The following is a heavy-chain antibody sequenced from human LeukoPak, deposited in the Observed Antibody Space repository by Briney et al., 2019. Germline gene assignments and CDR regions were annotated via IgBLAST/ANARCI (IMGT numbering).Heavy chain of an antibody. CDR2: ISYDGSNK. J-gene: IGHJ4*02. V-gene: IGHV3-30*04. D-gene: IGHD2-15*01. CDR1: GFTFSSYA. CDR3: ASLPDPYCSGGSCYSGTDY. Sequence: PGGSLRLPCAASGFTFSSYAMHWVRQAPGKGLEWVAVISYDGSNKYYADSVKGRFTISRDNSKNTLYLQMNSLRAEDTAVYYCASLPDPYCSGGSCYSGTDYWGQGTLVTVSS.